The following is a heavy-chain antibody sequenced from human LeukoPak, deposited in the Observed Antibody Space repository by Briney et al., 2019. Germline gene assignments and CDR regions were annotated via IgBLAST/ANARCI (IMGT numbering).Heavy chain of an antibody. CDR2: INSDGSST. CDR1: GFTFSRYW. Sequence: PGGSLRLSCAASGFTFSRYWMHWVRQAPGKGLVWVSRINSDGSSTTYADSVKGRFTISRDNAKNTLYLQMNSLRAEDTAVYYCGRAADYYASGIFNWGQGTLVTVSS. J-gene: IGHJ4*02. CDR3: GRAADYYASGIFN. D-gene: IGHD3-10*01. V-gene: IGHV3-74*01.